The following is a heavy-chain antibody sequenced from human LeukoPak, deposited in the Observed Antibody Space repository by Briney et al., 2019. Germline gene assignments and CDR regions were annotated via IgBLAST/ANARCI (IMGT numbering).Heavy chain of an antibody. V-gene: IGHV3-23*01. CDR3: AKIINPIDS. D-gene: IGHD1-14*01. CDR1: GFTFRSHA. Sequence: PGGSLRLSCVGSGFTFRSHAMSWVCQAPEKGLEFVSGIYENGGTTYYADSVKGRFSISRDNSKNTLYLQMDSLRGEDTAVYYCAKIINPIDSWGQGTLVTVSS. J-gene: IGHJ4*02. CDR2: IYENGGTT.